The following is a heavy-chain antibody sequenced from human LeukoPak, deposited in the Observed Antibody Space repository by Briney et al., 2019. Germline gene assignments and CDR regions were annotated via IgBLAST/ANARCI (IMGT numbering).Heavy chain of an antibody. CDR1: GGTFSSYA. J-gene: IGHJ4*02. CDR2: INPSGGST. D-gene: IGHD5-12*01. Sequence: ASVKVSCKASGGTFSSYAISWVRQAPGQGLEWMGIINPSGGSTSYAQKFQGRVTMTRDMSTSTVYMELSSLRSEDTAVYYCARSGYSGYDSGFDYWGQGTLVTVSS. V-gene: IGHV1-46*01. CDR3: ARSGYSGYDSGFDY.